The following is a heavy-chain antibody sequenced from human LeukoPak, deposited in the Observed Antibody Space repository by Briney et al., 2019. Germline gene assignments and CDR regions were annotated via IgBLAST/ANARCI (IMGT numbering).Heavy chain of an antibody. CDR3: AADLNSRGYSSSWPYYDY. D-gene: IGHD6-13*01. Sequence: ASVKLSRKVSGYTLTELSMHWVRQAPGKGLEWVGGFDPEDGETIYTQKFQGRVTMTEDTSTDTAYMELSRLRSEDTAVYYCAADLNSRGYSSSWPYYDYWGQGTLVTVSS. CDR2: FDPEDGET. J-gene: IGHJ4*02. CDR1: GYTLTELS. V-gene: IGHV1-24*01.